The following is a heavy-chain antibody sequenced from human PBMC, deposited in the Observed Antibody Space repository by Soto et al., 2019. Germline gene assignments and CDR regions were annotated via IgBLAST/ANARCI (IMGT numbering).Heavy chain of an antibody. V-gene: IGHV3-74*01. CDR3: ARALIWNPPSNWFDP. J-gene: IGHJ5*02. CDR2: INSDGSST. CDR1: GFTFSSYW. D-gene: IGHD1-1*01. Sequence: EVQLVESGGGLVQPGGSLRLSCAASGFTFSSYWMHWVRQAPGKGLVWVSRINSDGSSTTYADSVKGRFTISRDNAKNTLYLQMNSLRAEDTAVYYCARALIWNPPSNWFDPWGQGTLVTVSS.